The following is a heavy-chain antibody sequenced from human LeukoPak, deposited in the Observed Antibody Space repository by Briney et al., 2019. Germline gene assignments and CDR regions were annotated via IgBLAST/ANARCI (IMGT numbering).Heavy chain of an antibody. CDR1: GGTFSSYA. V-gene: IGHV1-69*06. CDR3: ARDSIGGYDILTGYVPAPNWFDP. CDR2: IIPIFGTA. Sequence: SVKVSCKASGGTFSSYAISWVRQAPGQGLEWMGGIIPIFGTANYAQTFKGRVTITADKSTSTAYMELSSLRSEDTAVYYCARDSIGGYDILTGYVPAPNWFDPWGQGTLVTVSS. J-gene: IGHJ5*02. D-gene: IGHD3-9*01.